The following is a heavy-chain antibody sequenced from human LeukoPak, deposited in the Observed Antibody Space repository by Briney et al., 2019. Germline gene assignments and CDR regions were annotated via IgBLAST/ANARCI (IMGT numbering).Heavy chain of an antibody. CDR3: ARVGYSLGWFDP. D-gene: IGHD5-18*01. CDR1: GYTFTGYY. Sequence: ASVKVSCKASGYTFTGYYMHWVRRAPGQGLEWMGWINPNSGGTNYAQKFQGRVTMTRDTSISTAYMELSRLRSDDTAVYYCARVGYSLGWFDPWGQGTLVTVSS. CDR2: INPNSGGT. J-gene: IGHJ5*02. V-gene: IGHV1-2*02.